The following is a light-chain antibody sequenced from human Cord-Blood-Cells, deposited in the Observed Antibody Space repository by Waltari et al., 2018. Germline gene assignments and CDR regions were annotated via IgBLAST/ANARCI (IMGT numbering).Light chain of an antibody. V-gene: IGKV3-11*01. Sequence: EIVLTQSPPTLSLSPGERATLSCRASQSVSSYLAWYQHKPGQAPRLLIYDASNRATCIPARFSGSGSGTDFTLTISSLEPEDFAVYYCQQRSNWPRTFGQGTKLEIK. CDR1: QSVSSY. J-gene: IGKJ2*01. CDR2: DAS. CDR3: QQRSNWPRT.